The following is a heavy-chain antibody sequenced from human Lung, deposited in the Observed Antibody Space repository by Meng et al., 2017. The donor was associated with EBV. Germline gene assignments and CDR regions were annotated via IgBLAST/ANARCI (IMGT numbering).Heavy chain of an antibody. CDR3: ARDRTSKRFDY. J-gene: IGHJ4*02. CDR2: ISSNSIDI. V-gene: IGHV3-21*01. D-gene: IGHD2-8*01. Sequence: EVQLEESGGXLVKPGECLXLSCAASGFTLRSYSMNWVRLAPGKGLEWVSSISSNSIDIYYADLVKGRFTISRDNAKNSLFLQMNSLRAEDTAVYYCARDRTSKRFDYWGQGTLVTVSS. CDR1: GFTLRSYS.